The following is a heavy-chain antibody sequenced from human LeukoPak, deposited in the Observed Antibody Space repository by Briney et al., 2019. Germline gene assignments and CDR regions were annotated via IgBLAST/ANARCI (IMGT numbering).Heavy chain of an antibody. CDR3: ATIQLWPI. J-gene: IGHJ4*02. V-gene: IGHV4-30-2*01. D-gene: IGHD5-18*01. CDR2: IYHSGST. CDR1: GGSISSGGYY. Sequence: SQTLSLTCTVSGGSISSGGYYWSWIRQPPGKGLEWIGYIYHSGSTYYNPSLKSRVTISVDRPKNQFSLKLSSVTAADTAVYYCATIQLWPIWGQGTLVTVSS.